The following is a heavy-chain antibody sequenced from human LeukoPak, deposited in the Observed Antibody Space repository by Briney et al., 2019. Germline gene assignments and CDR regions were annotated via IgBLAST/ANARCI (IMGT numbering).Heavy chain of an antibody. CDR2: ISSSSSYI. D-gene: IGHD3-10*01. J-gene: IGHJ4*02. Sequence: PGGSLRLSCAASGFTFSSYSMNWVRQAPGKGLEWVSSISSSSSYIYYADSVKGRFTISRDNAKNSLYLQMNSLRAEDTAVYYCARAFVVDGSGLGFDYWGQGTLVTVSS. V-gene: IGHV3-21*01. CDR3: ARAFVVDGSGLGFDY. CDR1: GFTFSSYS.